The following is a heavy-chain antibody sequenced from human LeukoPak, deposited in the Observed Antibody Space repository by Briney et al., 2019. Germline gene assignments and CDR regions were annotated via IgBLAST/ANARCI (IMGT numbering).Heavy chain of an antibody. CDR2: IYSGGST. D-gene: IGHD6-13*01. CDR3: ARDNAGY. J-gene: IGHJ4*02. Sequence: GGSLRLSCAASGFTFSSYEMNWVRQAPGKGLEWVSVIYSGGSTYYAASVKGRFTISRDNSKNTLYLQMNSLRAEDTAVYYCARDNAGYWGQGTLVTVSS. V-gene: IGHV3-66*01. CDR1: GFTFSSYE.